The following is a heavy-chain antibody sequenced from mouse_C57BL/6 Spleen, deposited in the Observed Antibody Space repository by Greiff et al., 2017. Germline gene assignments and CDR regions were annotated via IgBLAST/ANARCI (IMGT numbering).Heavy chain of an antibody. CDR3: ARKLGYFDV. CDR2: ISYDGSN. CDR1: GYSITSGYY. D-gene: IGHD3-3*01. V-gene: IGHV3-6*01. Sequence: EVKLQESGPGLVKPSQSLSITCSVTGYSITSGYYWNWIRQFPGNKLEWMGYISYDGSNNYNPSLKNRISITRDTSKNQFFLKLNSVTTEDTATYYSARKLGYFDVWGTGTTVTVSS. J-gene: IGHJ1*03.